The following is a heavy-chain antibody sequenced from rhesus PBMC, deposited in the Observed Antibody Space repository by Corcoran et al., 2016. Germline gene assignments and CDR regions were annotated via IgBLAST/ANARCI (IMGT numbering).Heavy chain of an antibody. D-gene: IGHD5-12*01. CDR3: ARDRGSYSFFDY. V-gene: IGHV3-115*02. J-gene: IGHJ4*01. CDR1: GFTFSGYE. Sequence: EVQLAESGGGLVQSGGSLRLSCAASGFTFSGYEMHWVRQAQGKGLESVSFIGGDSNDTHYADSVKGRFTISRDNGKNSLSLQMNSLRAEDTAVYYCARDRGSYSFFDYWGQGVLVTVSS. CDR2: IGGDSNDT.